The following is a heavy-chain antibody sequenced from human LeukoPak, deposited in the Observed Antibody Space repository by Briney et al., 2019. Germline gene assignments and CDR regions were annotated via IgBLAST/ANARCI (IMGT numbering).Heavy chain of an antibody. CDR3: ARDHGDYEAG. D-gene: IGHD4-17*01. J-gene: IGHJ4*02. CDR2: ISSSSTI. V-gene: IGHV3-48*01. CDR1: GFTFSSYS. Sequence: GGSLRLSCAASGFTFSSYSMNWVRQAPGKGLEWVSYISSSSTIYYADSVKGRFTISRDNAKNSLYLQMNSLRAEDTAVYYCARDHGDYEAGWGQGTLVTVSS.